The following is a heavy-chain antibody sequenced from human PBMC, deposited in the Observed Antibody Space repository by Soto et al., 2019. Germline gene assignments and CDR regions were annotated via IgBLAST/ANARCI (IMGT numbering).Heavy chain of an antibody. D-gene: IGHD2-2*02. J-gene: IGHJ4*02. CDR3: ARQGCGSTTCYSQLDY. CDR2: ISSSSSYT. V-gene: IGHV3-11*06. CDR1: GFTFSDYY. Sequence: QVRLVESGGGLVKPVGSLRLSCAASGFTFSDYYMSWIRQAPGKGLEWVSYISSSSSYTNYADSVKGRFTISRDNAKNSMYLQMNSLRAEDTAVYYCARQGCGSTTCYSQLDYWGQGTLVTVSS.